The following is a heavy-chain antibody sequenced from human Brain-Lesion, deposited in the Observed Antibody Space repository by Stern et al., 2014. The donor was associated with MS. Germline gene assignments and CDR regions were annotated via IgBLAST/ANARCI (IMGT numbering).Heavy chain of an antibody. Sequence: VQLVESGGGLVKPGGSLRLSCAASGFTFSDSYMNWIRQAPGKGLEWVSYISRSGSIISYADSVKGLFTISRDNAKNSLYLQMNSLRAEDTAVYYCAMYGDSPFDYWGQGTLVTVSS. V-gene: IGHV3-11*01. CDR2: ISRSGSII. CDR1: GFTFSDSY. D-gene: IGHD4-17*01. CDR3: AMYGDSPFDY. J-gene: IGHJ4*02.